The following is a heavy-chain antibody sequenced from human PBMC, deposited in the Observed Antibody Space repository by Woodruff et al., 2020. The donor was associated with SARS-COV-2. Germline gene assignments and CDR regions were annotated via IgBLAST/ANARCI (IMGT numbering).Heavy chain of an antibody. J-gene: IGHJ3*02. Sequence: TISRDNSKNTLYLQMNSLRAEDTAVYYCAKSIAARPRAFDIWGQGTMVTVSS. D-gene: IGHD6-6*01. CDR3: AKSIAARPRAFDI. V-gene: IGHV3-23*01.